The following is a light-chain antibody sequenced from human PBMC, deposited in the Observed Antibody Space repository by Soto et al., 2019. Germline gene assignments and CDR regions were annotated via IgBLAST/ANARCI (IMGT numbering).Light chain of an antibody. Sequence: QSALTQPASVSGSPGQSITISCTGTSSDIGYYDYVSWYQHHSGKAPKLIIYEVNNRPSGVSNRFSGSKSVNTASPTISGLQAEGEAEYYCSSHSSSSAYYVFGTGTKVTVL. J-gene: IGLJ1*01. CDR2: EVN. CDR3: SSHSSSSAYYV. CDR1: SSDIGYYDY. V-gene: IGLV2-14*01.